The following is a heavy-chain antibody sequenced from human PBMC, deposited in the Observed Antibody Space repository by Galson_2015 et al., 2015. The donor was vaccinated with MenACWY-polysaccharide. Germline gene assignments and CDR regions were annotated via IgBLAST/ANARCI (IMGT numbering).Heavy chain of an antibody. CDR1: GFSLSTRGVG. Sequence: PALVKPTQPLTLTCTFSGFSLSTRGVGVGWIRQPPGKALEWLALIYWDNDKRYSPSLKSRLTITKDTSKNQVVLTMTNMDPVDTATYYCAHHTVTTIFDYWGQGTLVTVSS. V-gene: IGHV2-5*02. CDR2: IYWDNDK. D-gene: IGHD4-11*01. J-gene: IGHJ4*02. CDR3: AHHTVTTIFDY.